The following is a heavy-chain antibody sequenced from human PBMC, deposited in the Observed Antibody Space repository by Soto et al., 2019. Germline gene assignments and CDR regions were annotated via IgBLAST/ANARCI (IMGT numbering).Heavy chain of an antibody. D-gene: IGHD3-22*01. CDR2: ISSSSSYI. Sequence: GGSLRLSCAASGFTFSSYSMNWVRQAPGKGLEWVSSISSSSSYIYYADSVKGRFTISRDNAKNSLYLQMNSLRAEDTAVYYCARDPQSTPLDSSGYYSRPGVAYWGQGTLVTVSS. CDR3: ARDPQSTPLDSSGYYSRPGVAY. J-gene: IGHJ4*02. CDR1: GFTFSSYS. V-gene: IGHV3-21*01.